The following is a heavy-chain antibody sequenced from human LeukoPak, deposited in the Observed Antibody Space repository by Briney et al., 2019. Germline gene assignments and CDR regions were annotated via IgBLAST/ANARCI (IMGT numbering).Heavy chain of an antibody. J-gene: IGHJ3*02. CDR2: IIPIFGTA. Sequence: ASVKVSCKASGGTFSSYAISWVRQAPGQGLEWMGGIIPIFGTANYARKFQGRVTITADKSTSTAYMELSSLRSEDTAVYYCARSDLYCSSTSCSAHAFDIWGQGTMVTVSS. V-gene: IGHV1-69*06. CDR3: ARSDLYCSSTSCSAHAFDI. D-gene: IGHD2-2*01. CDR1: GGTFSSYA.